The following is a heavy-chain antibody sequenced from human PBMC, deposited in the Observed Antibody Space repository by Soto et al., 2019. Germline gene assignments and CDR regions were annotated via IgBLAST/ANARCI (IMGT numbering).Heavy chain of an antibody. CDR3: ARHGRYCSSTSCYGWFDP. D-gene: IGHD2-2*01. Sequence: LKISCKGSRYSFTSYWISWVRQMPGKGLEWMGRIDPSDSYTNYSPSFQGHVTISADKSISTAYLQWSSLKASDTAMYYCARHGRYCSSTSCYGWFDPWGQGTLVTVSS. J-gene: IGHJ5*02. CDR2: IDPSDSYT. CDR1: RYSFTSYW. V-gene: IGHV5-10-1*01.